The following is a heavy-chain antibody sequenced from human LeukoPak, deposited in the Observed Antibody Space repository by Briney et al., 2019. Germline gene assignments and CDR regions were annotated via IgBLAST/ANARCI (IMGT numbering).Heavy chain of an antibody. CDR2: ITAYNGNT. V-gene: IGHV1-18*04. D-gene: IGHD3-9*01. CDR3: ARAKVYYEILTAYNP. J-gene: IGHJ5*02. CDR1: DNTFSNYG. Sequence: ASVKVSCKASDNTFSNYGVTWVRQAPGQGLEWMGWITAYNGNTKYAQKFQGRVTMTTESSTSTVFMELRSLTSDDTAVYYCARAKVYYEILTAYNPWGQETLVTVSS.